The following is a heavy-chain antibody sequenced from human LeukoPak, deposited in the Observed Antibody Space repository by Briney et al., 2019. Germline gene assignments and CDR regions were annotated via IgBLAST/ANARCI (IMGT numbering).Heavy chain of an antibody. CDR2: IIPIFGTA. V-gene: IGHV1-69*05. CDR1: GGTFSSYA. J-gene: IGHJ3*02. CDR3: ARDWNSSGYYPVHAFDI. D-gene: IGHD3-22*01. Sequence: ASAKVSSKASGGTFSSYAISWVRQAPGQGLEWMGGIIPIFGTANYAQKFQGRVTITTDESTSTAYMELSSLRSEDTAVYYCARDWNSSGYYPVHAFDIWGLGTMVTVSS.